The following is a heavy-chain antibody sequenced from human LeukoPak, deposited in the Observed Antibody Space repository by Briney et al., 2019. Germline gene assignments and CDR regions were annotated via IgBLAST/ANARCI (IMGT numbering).Heavy chain of an antibody. CDR3: VRGTGY. V-gene: IGHV3-64D*06. Sequence: GGSLLLSCSVSGFPFSTYVMHGVRQAPGKGLEYVSAISSNGDNTYYADSVKGRFTISRDNSKNTLYLQMSSLRPDDTAVYFCVRGTGYWGQGTLVTVSS. CDR2: ISSNGDNT. CDR1: GFPFSTYV. J-gene: IGHJ4*02.